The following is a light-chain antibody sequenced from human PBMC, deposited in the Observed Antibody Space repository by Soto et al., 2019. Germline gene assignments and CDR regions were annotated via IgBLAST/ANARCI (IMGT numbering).Light chain of an antibody. CDR3: QRYGSSPPT. V-gene: IGKV3-20*01. Sequence: EIVLTQSPGTLSLSPGERATLSCRASQSVSTNYLAWYQRKPGQAPRLLIYGASSRATDIPNRFSGRGSGTDLALPITRLQAEDFEGYYCQRYGSSPPTFGQGTKVEIK. J-gene: IGKJ1*01. CDR2: GAS. CDR1: QSVSTNY.